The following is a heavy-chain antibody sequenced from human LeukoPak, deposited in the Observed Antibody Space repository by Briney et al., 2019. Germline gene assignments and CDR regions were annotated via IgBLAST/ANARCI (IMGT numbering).Heavy chain of an antibody. CDR1: GFTFSSYW. J-gene: IGHJ6*03. D-gene: IGHD6-13*01. CDR2: IKQDGSEK. CDR3: ARGLHSSSWYGGDYYYYYMDV. V-gene: IGHV3-7*04. Sequence: GGSQRLSCAASGFTFSSYWMSWVRQAPGKGLEWVANIKQDGSEKYYVDSVRGRFTISRDNAKNSLYLQMNSLRAEDTAVYYCARGLHSSSWYGGDYYYYYMDVWGKGTTVTVSS.